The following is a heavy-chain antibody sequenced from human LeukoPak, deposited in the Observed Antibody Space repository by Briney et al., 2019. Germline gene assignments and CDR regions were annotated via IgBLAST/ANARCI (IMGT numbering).Heavy chain of an antibody. V-gene: IGHV1-18*01. D-gene: IGHD6-19*01. CDR3: ARGGTSTGWVFDY. CDR2: ISVYNGNT. CDR1: GYTFPSYG. Sequence: ASVKVSCKASGYTFPSYGISWVRQAPGQGLEWMGWISVYNGNTHYTQKLQGRVTMTTDISTSTAYMELRSLRSDDTAVYYCARGGTSTGWVFDYWGQGILVTVSS. J-gene: IGHJ4*02.